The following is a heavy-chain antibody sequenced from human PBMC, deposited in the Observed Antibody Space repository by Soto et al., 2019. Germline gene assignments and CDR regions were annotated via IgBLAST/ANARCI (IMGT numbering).Heavy chain of an antibody. CDR3: ARAPIGTYYYDSSGYYRFDY. J-gene: IGHJ4*02. CDR1: GYTFTSYD. V-gene: IGHV1-8*01. D-gene: IGHD3-22*01. Sequence: ASVKVSCKASGYTFTSYDINWVRQATGQGLEWMGWMNPNSGNTGYAQKFQGRVTMTRNTSISTAYMELSSLRSEDTAVYYCARAPIGTYYYDSSGYYRFDYWGQGTLVTVSS. CDR2: MNPNSGNT.